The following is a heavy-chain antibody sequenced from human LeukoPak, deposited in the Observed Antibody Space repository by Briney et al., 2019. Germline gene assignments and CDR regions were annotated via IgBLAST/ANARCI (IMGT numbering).Heavy chain of an antibody. Sequence: SVNVSCKASGGTFSSYAISWVRQAPGQGLEWMGGIIPIFGTANYAQKFQGRVTITADESTSTAYMELSSLRSEDTAVYYCARDQLYSSGWHYNDYWGQGTLVTVSS. D-gene: IGHD6-19*01. CDR2: IIPIFGTA. J-gene: IGHJ4*02. CDR1: GGTFSSYA. V-gene: IGHV1-69*01. CDR3: ARDQLYSSGWHYNDY.